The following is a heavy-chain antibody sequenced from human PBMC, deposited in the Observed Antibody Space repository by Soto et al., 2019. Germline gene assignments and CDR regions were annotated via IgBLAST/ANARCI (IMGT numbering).Heavy chain of an antibody. Sequence: LRLSCAASGFTFSSYGMHWVRQAPGKGLEWVAVIWYDGSNKYYADPVKGRFTISRDNSKNTLYLQMNSLRAEDTAVYYCAYSGSYSDAFGIWGQGTMVTV. CDR1: GFTFSSYG. CDR3: AYSGSYSDAFGI. D-gene: IGHD1-26*01. CDR2: IWYDGSNK. J-gene: IGHJ3*02. V-gene: IGHV3-33*01.